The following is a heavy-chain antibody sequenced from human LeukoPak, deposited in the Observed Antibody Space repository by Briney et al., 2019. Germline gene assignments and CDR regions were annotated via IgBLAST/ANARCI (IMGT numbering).Heavy chain of an antibody. CDR3: AREGVYDSSGYNDALDI. J-gene: IGHJ3*02. CDR2: ISSGGST. Sequence: GGSLRLSCAASGFTVSSRYMSWVRQAPGKGLEWVSVISSGGSTHYADSVKGRFTISRDNSKNTLHLQMNSLRAEDTAVYYCAREGVYDSSGYNDALDIWGQGTKVTVFS. CDR1: GFTVSSRY. D-gene: IGHD3-22*01. V-gene: IGHV3-53*01.